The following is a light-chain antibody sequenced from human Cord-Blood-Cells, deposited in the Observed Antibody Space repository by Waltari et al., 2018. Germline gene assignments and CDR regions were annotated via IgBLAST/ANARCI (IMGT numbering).Light chain of an antibody. J-gene: IGLJ1*01. V-gene: IGLV2-8*01. CDR2: EVS. CDR3: SSYAGSNNYV. Sequence: QSALTQPPSASGSPGHSATLSCPGTSSDVGGYNYVSWYQQHPGKAPKLMLYEVSKRPSGVPDRFSGSKSGNTASLTVSGLQAEDEADYYCSSYAGSNNYVFGTGTKVTVL. CDR1: SSDVGGYNY.